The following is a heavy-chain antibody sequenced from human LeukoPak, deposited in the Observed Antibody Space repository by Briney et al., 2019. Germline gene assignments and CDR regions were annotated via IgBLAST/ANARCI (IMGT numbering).Heavy chain of an antibody. D-gene: IGHD3-10*01. J-gene: IGHJ4*02. CDR3: ARVHWSGGGYFDY. CDR2: ISYYGTNK. CDR1: GFTFSSYA. Sequence: GGSLRLSCAASGFTFSSYAMHWVRQAPGKGLEWVAVISYYGTNKYYADSVKGRFTISRDNSKNTLYLQMNSLRAEDTAVYYCARVHWSGGGYFDYWGQGTLVTVSS. V-gene: IGHV3-30*04.